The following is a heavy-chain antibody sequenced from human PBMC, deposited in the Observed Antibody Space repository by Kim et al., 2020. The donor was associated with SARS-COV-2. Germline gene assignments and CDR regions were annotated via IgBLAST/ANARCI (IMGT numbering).Heavy chain of an antibody. CDR3: ARVVGDDYGDSYFFDY. Sequence: GGSLRLSCAASGFTFSSYSMNWVRQAPGKGLEWVSSISSSSSYIYYADSVKGRFTISRDNAKNSLYLQMNSLRAEDTAVYYCARVVGDDYGDSYFFDYWGQGTLVTVSS. J-gene: IGHJ4*02. CDR2: ISSSSSYI. D-gene: IGHD4-17*01. CDR1: GFTFSSYS. V-gene: IGHV3-21*01.